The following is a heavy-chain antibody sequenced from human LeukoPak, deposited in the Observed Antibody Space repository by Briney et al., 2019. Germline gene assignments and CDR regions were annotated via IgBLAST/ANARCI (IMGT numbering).Heavy chain of an antibody. D-gene: IGHD6-6*01. V-gene: IGHV1-69*01. J-gene: IGHJ6*02. CDR3: ARAKQLVAYYYYGMDV. CDR1: GGTFSSYA. Sequence: GASVKVSCKASGGTFSSYAISWVRQAPGQGLEWMGGIIPIFGTANYAQKFQGRVTITADESTSTAYMELSSLRSEDTAVYYCARAKQLVAYYYYGMDVWGQGTTVTVSS. CDR2: IIPIFGTA.